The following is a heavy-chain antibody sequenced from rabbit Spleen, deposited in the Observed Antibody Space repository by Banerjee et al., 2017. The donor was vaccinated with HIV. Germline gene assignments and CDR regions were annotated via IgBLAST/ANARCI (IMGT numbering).Heavy chain of an antibody. J-gene: IGHJ4*01. Sequence: KPEGSLTLTCKASGVSLNDKDVMCWVRQAPGKGLEWIGCINSSSGNTVSATWAKGRFTIYRASWTAVTLQMTSLTVADTASYFCARDLAGVIGWNLNLWGQGTLVTVS. CDR3: ARDLAGVIGWNLNL. V-gene: IGHV1S45*01. CDR2: INSSSGNT. D-gene: IGHD4-1*01. CDR1: GVSLNDKDV.